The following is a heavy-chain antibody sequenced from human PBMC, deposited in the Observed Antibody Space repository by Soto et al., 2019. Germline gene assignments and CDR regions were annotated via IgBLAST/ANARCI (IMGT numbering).Heavy chain of an antibody. J-gene: IGHJ5*02. V-gene: IGHV1-46*03. CDR2: INPSGGST. Sequence: ASVKVSCKASGYTFTSYYMHWVQQAPGQGLEWMGIINPSGGSTSYAQKFQGRVTMTRDTSTSTVYMELSSLRSEDTAVYYCAREGRRQPLDRWGQGTLVTVSS. CDR3: AREGRRQPLDR. CDR1: GYTFTSYY.